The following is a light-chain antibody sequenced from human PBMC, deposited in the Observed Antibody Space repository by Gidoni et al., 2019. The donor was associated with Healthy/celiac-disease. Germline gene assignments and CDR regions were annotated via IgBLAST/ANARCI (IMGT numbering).Light chain of an antibody. CDR1: SLRSYY. J-gene: IGLJ2*01. Sequence: SSELTQDPAVSVALGQTVRITCQGDSLRSYYASWYQQKPGQAPVLVIYGENNRPSGIPDRFSGSSSGNTASLTITGAQAEDEADYYCNSRDSSGNHPVVFGGGTKLTVL. V-gene: IGLV3-19*01. CDR2: GEN. CDR3: NSRDSSGNHPVV.